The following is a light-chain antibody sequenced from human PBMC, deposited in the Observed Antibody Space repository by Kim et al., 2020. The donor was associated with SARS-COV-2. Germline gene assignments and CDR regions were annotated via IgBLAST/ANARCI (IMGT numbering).Light chain of an antibody. J-gene: IGLJ3*02. CDR1: SVHSDYA. V-gene: IGLV4-69*01. CDR2: VNDDGSH. CDR3: QTWGTATWL. Sequence: ASITLTCTLSSVHSDYAIAWHQQQPHKGPRYLMKVNDDGSHIKGDGIPDRVSGSSSGAERYLTISSLQSDDEADYYGQTWGTATWLFGGGTKLTVL.